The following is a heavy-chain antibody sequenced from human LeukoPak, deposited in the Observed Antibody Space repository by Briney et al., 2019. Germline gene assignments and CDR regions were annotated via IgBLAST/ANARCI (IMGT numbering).Heavy chain of an antibody. J-gene: IGHJ4*02. D-gene: IGHD3-22*01. Sequence: PGGSLRLSCAASGFAFNNYAMHWVRQAPGKGLEWVSGISWNSGSIGYADSMKGRFTISRDNAKNSLYLQMNSLRPEDTALYYCAKHRSRFYYYDSLGYAPFDYWGQGTLVTVSS. CDR3: AKHRSRFYYYDSLGYAPFDY. V-gene: IGHV3-9*01. CDR2: ISWNSGSI. CDR1: GFAFNNYA.